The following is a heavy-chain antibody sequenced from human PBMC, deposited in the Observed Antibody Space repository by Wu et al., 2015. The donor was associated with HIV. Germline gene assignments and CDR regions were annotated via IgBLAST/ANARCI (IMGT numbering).Heavy chain of an antibody. CDR1: GGTFSNYV. J-gene: IGHJ5*02. CDR3: ARDRGYSSSWGWFDP. V-gene: IGHV1-69*05. Sequence: QVQLVQSGAEVKKPGSSVKVSCKASGGTFSNYVISWVRQAPGQGLEWMGGIIPIFGTAKYAQKFQGRVTITTDESTSTAYMELSSLRSEDTAVYYCARDRGYSSSWGWFDPWGQGTLVTVSS. CDR2: IIPIFGTA. D-gene: IGHD6-13*01.